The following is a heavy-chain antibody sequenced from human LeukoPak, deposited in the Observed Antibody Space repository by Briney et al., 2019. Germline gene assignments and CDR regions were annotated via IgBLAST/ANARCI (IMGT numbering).Heavy chain of an antibody. CDR3: ARDPYCSSTSCYDY. CDR2: IYTSGST. J-gene: IGHJ4*02. CDR1: GGSISSLGYY. V-gene: IGHV4-61*09. D-gene: IGHD2-2*01. Sequence: PSETLSLTCTVSGGSISSLGYYWSWIRQPAGKGLEWIGNIYTSGSTNYNPSLESRVTISLDTSKNQFSLKLSSVTAADTAVYYCARDPYCSSTSCYDYWGQGTLVTVSS.